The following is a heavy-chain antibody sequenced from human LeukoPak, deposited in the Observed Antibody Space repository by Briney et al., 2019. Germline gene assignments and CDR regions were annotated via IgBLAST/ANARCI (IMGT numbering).Heavy chain of an antibody. D-gene: IGHD2/OR15-2a*01. V-gene: IGHV3-7*03. CDR2: IKQDGSEK. J-gene: IGHJ3*02. Sequence: GGSLRLSCAASGFTFRSYWMTWVRQAPGKGLEWVANIKQDGSEKHYVDSVKGRFTISRDNAKNTLFLQMNSLRVEDTAVYYCAKGGISSVFHAFDIWGQGTMVTVSS. CDR3: AKGGISSVFHAFDI. CDR1: GFTFRSYW.